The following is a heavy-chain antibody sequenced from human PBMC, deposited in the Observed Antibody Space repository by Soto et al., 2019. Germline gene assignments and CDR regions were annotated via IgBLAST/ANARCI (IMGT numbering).Heavy chain of an antibody. CDR2: IIPIFGTA. D-gene: IGHD1-26*01. J-gene: IGHJ4*02. V-gene: IGHV1-69*01. CDR3: ARDGGRHSGGIDY. Sequence: QVQLVQSGAEVKKPGSSVKVSCKASGGTFSSYSINWVRQAPGQGLEWMGEIIPIFGTANYAQKFQGRVTITADESTSTAYVELSSLRSEATAVYYCARDGGRHSGGIDYWGQGTLVTVSS. CDR1: GGTFSSYS.